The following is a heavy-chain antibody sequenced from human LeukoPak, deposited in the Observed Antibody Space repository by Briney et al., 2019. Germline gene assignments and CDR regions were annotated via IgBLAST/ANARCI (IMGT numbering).Heavy chain of an antibody. D-gene: IGHD1-26*01. J-gene: IGHJ5*02. Sequence: ASVKVSCKAPGYTFTSYYMHWVRQAPGQGLEWMGIINPSGGSTSYAQKFQGRVTMTRDTSTSTVYMELSSLRSEDTAVYYCARAASLGSRGEWFDPWGQGTLVTVSS. V-gene: IGHV1-46*01. CDR3: ARAASLGSRGEWFDP. CDR1: GYTFTSYY. CDR2: INPSGGST.